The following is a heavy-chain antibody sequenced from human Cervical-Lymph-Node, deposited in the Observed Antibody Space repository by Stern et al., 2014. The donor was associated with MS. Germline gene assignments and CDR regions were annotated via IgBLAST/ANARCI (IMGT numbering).Heavy chain of an antibody. J-gene: IGHJ4*02. CDR2: ITWNSGTI. Sequence: VQLVESGGGLVQPGRSLRLSCEASGFRFEDHGMHWVRQAPGKGLEWVSGITWNSGTIAYADSVKGRFTISRDDAKNSLYLHMNGLRAEDTALYYCAKDMMDYFGSGTFGSFDHWGQGTLVTVSS. CDR3: AKDMMDYFGSGTFGSFDH. CDR1: GFRFEDHG. V-gene: IGHV3-9*01. D-gene: IGHD3-10*01.